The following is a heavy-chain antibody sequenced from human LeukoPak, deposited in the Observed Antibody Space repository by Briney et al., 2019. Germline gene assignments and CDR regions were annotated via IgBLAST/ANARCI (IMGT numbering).Heavy chain of an antibody. V-gene: IGHV4-61*01. CDR1: GGSVSSGFYY. D-gene: IGHD4-17*01. CDR3: ARDWADYGDSNRFDS. Sequence: PSETLSLTCTVSGGSVSSGFYYWSWIRQPPGKGLEWIGYIYYSGSTNYNPSLKSRVTTSLDTSKNQFSLKLRSVTAADTAVYYCARDWADYGDSNRFDSWGQGTLVTVSS. J-gene: IGHJ4*02. CDR2: IYYSGST.